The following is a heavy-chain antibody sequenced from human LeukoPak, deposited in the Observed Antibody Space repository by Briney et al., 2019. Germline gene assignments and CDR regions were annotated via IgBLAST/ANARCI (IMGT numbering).Heavy chain of an antibody. CDR2: ISSNGGST. CDR3: ARDGGAKYYYGMDV. CDR1: GFTFSSYA. J-gene: IGHJ6*02. Sequence: PGGSLRLSCAASGFTFSSYAMHWVRQAPGKGLEYVSAISSNGGSTYYANSVKGRFTISRDNSKNTLYLQMGSLRAEDMAVNYCARDGGAKYYYGMDVWGQGTTVTVSS. V-gene: IGHV3-64*01. D-gene: IGHD2-15*01.